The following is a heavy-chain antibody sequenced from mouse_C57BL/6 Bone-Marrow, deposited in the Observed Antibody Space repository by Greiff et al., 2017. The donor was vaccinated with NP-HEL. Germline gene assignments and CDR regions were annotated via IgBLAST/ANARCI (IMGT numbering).Heavy chain of an antibody. CDR3: ARGGNYAMDY. CDR1: GYTFTDYY. V-gene: IGHV1-19*01. CDR2: INPYNGGT. J-gene: IGHJ4*01. Sequence: VQLQQSGPVLVKPGASVKMSCKASGYTFTDYYMNWVKQSHGKSLEWIGVINPYNGGTSYNQKFKGKATLTVDKSSSTAYMELNSLTSEDSEVDYCARGGNYAMDYWGQGTSVTVSS.